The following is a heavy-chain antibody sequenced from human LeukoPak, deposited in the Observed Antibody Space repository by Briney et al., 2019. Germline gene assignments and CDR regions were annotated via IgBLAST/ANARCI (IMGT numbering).Heavy chain of an antibody. V-gene: IGHV4-34*01. CDR3: ARGPSNLYYYDSSGYETFDY. D-gene: IGHD3-22*01. CDR2: INHSGST. CDR1: GGSFSGYY. Sequence: PSETLSLTCAVYGGSFSGYYWSWIRQPPGKGLEWIGEINHSGSTNYNPSLKSRVTISVDTSKNQFSLKLSSVTAAHTAVYYCARGPSNLYYYDSSGYETFDYWGQGTLVTVSS. J-gene: IGHJ4*02.